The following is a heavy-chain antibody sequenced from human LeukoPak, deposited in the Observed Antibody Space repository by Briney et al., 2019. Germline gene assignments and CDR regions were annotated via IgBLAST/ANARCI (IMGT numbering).Heavy chain of an antibody. V-gene: IGHV1-8*01. CDR2: MNPNSGNT. J-gene: IGHJ4*02. Sequence: ASVKVSCKASGYTFTSYDINWVRQATGQGLEWMGWMNPNSGNTGYAQKFQGRVTMTRNTSISTAYMELSSLRSEDTAVYYCARAPTVVRIFDYWGQGTLVTVSS. CDR3: ARAPTVVRIFDY. CDR1: GYTFTSYD. D-gene: IGHD4-23*01.